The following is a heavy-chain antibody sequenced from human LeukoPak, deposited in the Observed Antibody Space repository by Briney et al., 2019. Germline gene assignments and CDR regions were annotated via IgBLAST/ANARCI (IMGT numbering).Heavy chain of an antibody. CDR3: SRLDGALGALGI. V-gene: IGHV3-13*01. CDR1: GFTFSSYD. Sequence: GGSLRLSCAASGFTFSSYDMHWVRQATGKGLEWVSAIGTAGDTYYPGSVKGRFTISRENAKNSLYLQMNSLRVGDTAVYYCSRLDGALGALGIWGQGTMVTVSS. J-gene: IGHJ3*02. D-gene: IGHD3/OR15-3a*01. CDR2: IGTAGDT.